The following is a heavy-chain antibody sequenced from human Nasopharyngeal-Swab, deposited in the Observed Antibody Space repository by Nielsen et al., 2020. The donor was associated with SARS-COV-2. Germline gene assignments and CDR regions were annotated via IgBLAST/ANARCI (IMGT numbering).Heavy chain of an antibody. CDR2: IYYNGRT. CDR3: ARQNVLKHLEWTSTFYSYRIDV. D-gene: IGHD2/OR15-2a*01. CDR1: GDSMITNS. V-gene: IGHV4-59*08. Sequence: SETLSLTCTVSGDSMITNSWIWIRQPPGKGLEWIGYIYYNGRTNYTPSPKSRVTVSLDTSRNQFSLKLDSVTAADTATYYCARQNVLKHLEWTSTFYSYRIDVWGKGTTVTVSS. J-gene: IGHJ6*03.